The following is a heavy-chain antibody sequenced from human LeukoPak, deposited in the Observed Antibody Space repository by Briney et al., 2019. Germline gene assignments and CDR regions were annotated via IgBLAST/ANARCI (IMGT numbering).Heavy chain of an antibody. CDR3: AKDAGSFFDH. V-gene: IGHV3-7*01. CDR1: GFTFSSYW. J-gene: IGHJ4*02. D-gene: IGHD3-10*01. CDR2: IKQDGNEK. Sequence: GGSLRLSCAASGFTFSSYWMSWVRQAPGKGLEWVANIKQDGNEKYYADSVKGRFTISRDNGKNSLYLQMNSLRAEDTAIYYCAKDAGSFFDHWGQGTLVTVSS.